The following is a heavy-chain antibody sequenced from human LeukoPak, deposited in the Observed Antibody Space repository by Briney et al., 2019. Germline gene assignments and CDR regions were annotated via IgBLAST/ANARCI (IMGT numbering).Heavy chain of an antibody. CDR3: ARMSSGSSYYMDV. Sequence: PSETLSLTCTVSGGSISSSSCYWGWIRQPPGKGLEWIGSIYYSGSTYYNPSLKSRVTISVDTSKNQFSLKLSSVTAADTAVYYCARMSSGSSYYMDVWGKGTTVTVSS. J-gene: IGHJ6*03. D-gene: IGHD3-10*01. V-gene: IGHV4-39*01. CDR2: IYYSGST. CDR1: GGSISSSSCY.